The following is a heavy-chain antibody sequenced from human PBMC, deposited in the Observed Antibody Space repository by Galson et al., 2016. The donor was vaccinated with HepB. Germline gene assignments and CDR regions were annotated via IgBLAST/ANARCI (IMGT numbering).Heavy chain of an antibody. Sequence: SLRLSCAASGVTVSTNYMSWVRQAPGTGLEWVSVIYSGGSTYYADSGKGRFTISRDNSKNTLYLQMNSLRAEDTAMYYCARRSSPSSGWHYYFDYWGQGTLVTVSS. CDR2: IYSGGST. CDR3: ARRSSPSSGWHYYFDY. V-gene: IGHV3-53*01. J-gene: IGHJ4*02. CDR1: GVTVSTNY. D-gene: IGHD6-19*01.